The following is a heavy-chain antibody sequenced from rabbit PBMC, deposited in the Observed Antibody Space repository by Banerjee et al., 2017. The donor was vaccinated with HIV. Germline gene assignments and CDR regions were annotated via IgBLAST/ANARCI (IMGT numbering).Heavy chain of an antibody. V-gene: IGHV1S40*01. CDR3: ARDLSYDAYAYFDL. J-gene: IGHJ4*01. Sequence: QSLEESGGGLVQPEGSLALTCTASGFTISSSQYMCWVRQAPGKGLEWIACTYTGSSDITYYASWATGRFTISKTSSTTVTLQMTSLTAADTATYFCARDLSYDAYAYFDLWGPGTLVTVS. CDR2: TYTGSSDIT. D-gene: IGHD2-1*01. CDR1: GFTISSSQY.